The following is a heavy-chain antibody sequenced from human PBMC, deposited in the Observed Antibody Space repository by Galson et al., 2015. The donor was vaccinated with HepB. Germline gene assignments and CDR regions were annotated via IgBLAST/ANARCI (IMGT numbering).Heavy chain of an antibody. J-gene: IGHJ3*02. CDR3: ARRLRFLEWTDAFDI. V-gene: IGHV1-18*01. D-gene: IGHD3-3*01. Sequence: QSGAEVKKPGASVKVSCKAPGYTFTSYGISWVRQAPGQGLEWMGWISAYNGNTNYAQKLQGRVTMTTDTSTSTAYMELRSLRSDDTAVYYCARRLRFLEWTDAFDIWGQGTMVTVSS. CDR1: GYTFTSYG. CDR2: ISAYNGNT.